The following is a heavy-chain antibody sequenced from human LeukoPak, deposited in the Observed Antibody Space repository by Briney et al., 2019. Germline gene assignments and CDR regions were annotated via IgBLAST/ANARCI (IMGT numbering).Heavy chain of an antibody. Sequence: SETLSLTCTVSGGSISSGSYYWSWIRQPAGKGLEWIGRIYTSGSTNYNPSLKSRVTISVDTSRNQFSLKLSSVTAADTAVYYCARFEAYPLYYYYYMDVWGKGTTVTVSS. CDR3: ARFEAYPLYYYYYMDV. CDR2: IYTSGST. J-gene: IGHJ6*03. CDR1: GGSISSGSYY. V-gene: IGHV4-61*02.